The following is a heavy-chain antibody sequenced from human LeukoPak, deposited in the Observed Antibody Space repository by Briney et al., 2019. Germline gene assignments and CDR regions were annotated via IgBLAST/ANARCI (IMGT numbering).Heavy chain of an antibody. V-gene: IGHV4-39*07. CDR1: GGSISSSSYY. J-gene: IGHJ4*02. CDR3: ARRDSEGFAYFFDY. D-gene: IGHD3-10*01. CDR2: IYYSGST. Sequence: SETLSLTCTVSGGSISSSSYYWGWIRQPPGKGLEWIGSIYYSGSTNYNPSLKSRVTISVDTSKNQFSLKLNSVTAADTAVYYCARRDSEGFAYFFDYWGPGTLVSVSS.